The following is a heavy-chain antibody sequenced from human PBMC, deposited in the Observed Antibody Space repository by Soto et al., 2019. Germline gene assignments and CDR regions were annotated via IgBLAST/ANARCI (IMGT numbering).Heavy chain of an antibody. Sequence: GGSRRRSCAASGFTFSSYSMNWVRQAPGKGLEWVSSISSSSSYIDYADSVKGRFTISRDNAKNSLYLQMNSLRAEDTAVYYCARSRGSSAPYNWFDPWGQGTLVTVSS. V-gene: IGHV3-21*01. CDR1: GFTFSSYS. CDR2: ISSSSSYI. CDR3: ARSRGSSAPYNWFDP. J-gene: IGHJ5*02. D-gene: IGHD6-6*01.